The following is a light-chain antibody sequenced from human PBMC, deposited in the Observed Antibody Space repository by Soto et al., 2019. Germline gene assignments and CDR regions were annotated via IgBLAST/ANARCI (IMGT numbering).Light chain of an antibody. V-gene: IGKV4-1*01. CDR3: QQYYTTPLT. Sequence: IVMTQSPDSLAVSLGERATINCKASQSVLYSSNNKNYLAWYQQKPGQPPKLLIYWASTRESGVPDRFSGGGSGTDFTLTISSLQLEDLAVYYCQQYYTTPLTFGGGTK. J-gene: IGKJ4*01. CDR2: WAS. CDR1: QSVLYSSNNKNY.